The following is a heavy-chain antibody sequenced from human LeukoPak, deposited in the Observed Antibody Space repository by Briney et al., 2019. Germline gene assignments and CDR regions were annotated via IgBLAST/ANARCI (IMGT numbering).Heavy chain of an antibody. Sequence: SGTLSLTCTVSGYSIRSGYYWGWIRQPPGKGLEWIGSIFHSGSTYYSPSLKSRVIISVDTSKNQFSLKLSSVTAADTAVYYCARDRIYGSGSDHFDYWGQGTLVTVSS. CDR1: GYSIRSGYY. D-gene: IGHD3-10*01. V-gene: IGHV4-38-2*02. CDR2: IFHSGST. J-gene: IGHJ4*02. CDR3: ARDRIYGSGSDHFDY.